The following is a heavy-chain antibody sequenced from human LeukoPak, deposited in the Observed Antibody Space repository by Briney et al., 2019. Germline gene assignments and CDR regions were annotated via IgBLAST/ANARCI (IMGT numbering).Heavy chain of an antibody. CDR3: ARHGLIGKYDLLTGLPAEFDY. CDR2: IYPGDSDT. Sequence: GESLKISCKGSGYSFINYWIGWVRRMPGKGREWMGIIYPGDSDTRYSPSFQGQVTISADRSISTAYLQWSSLKASDAAMYYCARHGLIGKYDLLTGLPAEFDYWGQGTLVTVSS. J-gene: IGHJ4*02. D-gene: IGHD3-9*01. V-gene: IGHV5-51*01. CDR1: GYSFINYW.